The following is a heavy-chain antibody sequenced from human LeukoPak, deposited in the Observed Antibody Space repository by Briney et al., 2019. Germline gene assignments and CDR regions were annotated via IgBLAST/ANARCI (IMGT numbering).Heavy chain of an antibody. CDR2: TRGDGSEK. V-gene: IGHV3-7*01. CDR3: ARDRGWNCFDS. Sequence: PGGSLRLSCAASGFTFRSDWMSWVRQVPGKGLEWVANTRGDGSEKYYVDSVKGRFTISRDNVKNSLYLQMNSLRAEDTAVYYCARDRGWNCFDSWGQGTLVTVSS. J-gene: IGHJ4*02. CDR1: GFTFRSDW. D-gene: IGHD3-22*01.